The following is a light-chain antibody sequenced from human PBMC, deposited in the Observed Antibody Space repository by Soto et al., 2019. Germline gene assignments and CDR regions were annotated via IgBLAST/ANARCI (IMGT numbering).Light chain of an antibody. J-gene: IGKJ5*01. Sequence: EIVLTQSPATLSLSPDERATLACGASQSINSNYVAWYQHKPGLAPRLVIYDTSRRAPGIPDRLTGSGSGTDFTLTISRLEPEDSAIYYCQQEGSSPTFDQGKRLEIQ. CDR3: QQEGSSPT. CDR2: DTS. CDR1: QSINSNY. V-gene: IGKV3D-20*01.